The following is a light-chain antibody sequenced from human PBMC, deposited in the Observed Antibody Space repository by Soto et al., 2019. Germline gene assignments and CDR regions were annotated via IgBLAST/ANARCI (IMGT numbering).Light chain of an antibody. J-gene: IGLJ1*01. Sequence: QSALTQPPSASGSPGQSVTISCTGTSSDVGGYDYVSWYQQHPGKAPKLMIYEVTKRPSGVADRFSGSKSGKTASLTVSGLQAEDEADYYCSSYACRNNLAFGSRTNGTVL. CDR2: EVT. V-gene: IGLV2-8*01. CDR3: SSYACRNNLA. CDR1: SSDVGGYDY.